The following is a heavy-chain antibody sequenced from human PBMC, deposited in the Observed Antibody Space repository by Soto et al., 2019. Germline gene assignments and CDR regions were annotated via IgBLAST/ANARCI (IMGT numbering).Heavy chain of an antibody. Sequence: EVQLLESGGGLVQPGGSLRLSCAASGFTFSSYAMSWVRQAPGKGLEWVSAISGSGGSTYYADSVKGRFTISRDNSKNTLYLQMNSLIAEDTAVYYCAKAQYYDSLTGYWAALDIWGQGTMVTVSS. CDR1: GFTFSSYA. V-gene: IGHV3-23*01. CDR3: AKAQYYDSLTGYWAALDI. D-gene: IGHD3-9*01. CDR2: ISGSGGST. J-gene: IGHJ3*02.